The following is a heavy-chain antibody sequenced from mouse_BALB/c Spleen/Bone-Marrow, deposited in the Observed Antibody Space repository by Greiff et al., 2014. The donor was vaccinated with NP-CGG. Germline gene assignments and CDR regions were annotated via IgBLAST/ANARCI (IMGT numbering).Heavy chain of an antibody. V-gene: IGHV14-3*02. CDR3: APFYYGSSQFAY. CDR2: IDPANGNT. D-gene: IGHD1-1*01. Sequence: EVQLQQSGAELVKPGASVKLSCTASGFNIKDTYMHWVKQRPEQGLEWIGRIDPANGNTKYDQKFQGKATITADTSSNTAYLQLSSLTSEYTAVYYCAPFYYGSSQFAYWGQGTLVTVSA. CDR1: GFNIKDTY. J-gene: IGHJ3*01.